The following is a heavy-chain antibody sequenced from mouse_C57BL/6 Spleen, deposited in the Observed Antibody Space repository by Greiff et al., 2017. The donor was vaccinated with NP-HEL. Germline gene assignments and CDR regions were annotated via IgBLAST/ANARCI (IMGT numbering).Heavy chain of an antibody. J-gene: IGHJ2*01. CDR3: ARGLGPESHFDY. CDR1: GYSFTDYN. CDR2: INPNYGTT. V-gene: IGHV1-39*01. Sequence: EVKLMESGPELVKPGASVKISCKASGYSFTDYNMNWVKQSNGKSLEWIGVINPNYGTTSYNQKFKGKATLTVDQSSSTAYMQLNSLTSEDSAVYYCARGLGPESHFDYWGQGTTLTVSS. D-gene: IGHD4-1*01.